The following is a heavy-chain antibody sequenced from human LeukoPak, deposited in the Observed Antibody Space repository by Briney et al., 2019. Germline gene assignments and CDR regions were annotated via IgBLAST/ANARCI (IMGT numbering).Heavy chain of an antibody. CDR1: GYTFTSYG. V-gene: IGHV1-18*01. CDR2: ISAYNGNT. CDR3: ARDAWGNSGWYGGGYFDY. J-gene: IGHJ4*02. D-gene: IGHD6-19*01. Sequence: GASVKVSCKAFGYTFTSYGISWVRQAPGQGLEWMGWISAYNGNTNYAQKLQGRVTMTTDTSTSTAYMELRSLRSDDTAVYYCARDAWGNSGWYGGGYFDYWGQGTLVTVSS.